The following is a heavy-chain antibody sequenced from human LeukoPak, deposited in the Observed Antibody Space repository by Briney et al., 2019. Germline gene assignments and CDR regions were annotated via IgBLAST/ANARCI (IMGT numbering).Heavy chain of an antibody. CDR3: ARQLGYCSSTSCYAVYFDY. CDR1: GGSISSSSYY. D-gene: IGHD2-2*01. J-gene: IGHJ4*02. V-gene: IGHV4-39*07. Sequence: SETLSLTCTVSGGSISSSSYYWGWIRQPPGKGLEWIGSIYYSGSTYYNPSLKSRVTVSVDTSKNQFSLKLSSVTAADTAVYYCARQLGYCSSTSCYAVYFDYWGQGTLVTVSS. CDR2: IYYSGST.